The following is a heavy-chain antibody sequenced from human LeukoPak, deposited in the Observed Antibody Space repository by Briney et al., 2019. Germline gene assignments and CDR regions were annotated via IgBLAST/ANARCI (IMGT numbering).Heavy chain of an antibody. V-gene: IGHV1-69*01. D-gene: IGHD3-10*01. CDR3: ARDGAMIRGVFAMDV. CDR2: IIPIFGTT. Sequence: SVKVSCKASGDTFSTFGTNWVRQAPGQGLEWMGGIIPIFGTTNYAQKFQGRVTITADESTSTAYMELSSLTSEDTAVYYCARDGAMIRGVFAMDVWGRGTTVIVSS. CDR1: GDTFSTFG. J-gene: IGHJ6*04.